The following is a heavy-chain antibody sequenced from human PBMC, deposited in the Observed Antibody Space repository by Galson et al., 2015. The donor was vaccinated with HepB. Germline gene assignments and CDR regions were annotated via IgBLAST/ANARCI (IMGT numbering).Heavy chain of an antibody. Sequence: SLRLSCAASGFTFGDYAMSWFRQAPGKGLEWVGFIRSKAYGGTTEYAASVKGSFTIARDDSKSITYLQMNSLKTEDTAVYYCSRDPPKNTSAFDYWGQGTLVTVSS. CDR3: SRDPPKNTSAFDY. CDR2: IRSKAYGGTT. D-gene: IGHD2-2*02. CDR1: GFTFGDYA. V-gene: IGHV3-49*03. J-gene: IGHJ4*02.